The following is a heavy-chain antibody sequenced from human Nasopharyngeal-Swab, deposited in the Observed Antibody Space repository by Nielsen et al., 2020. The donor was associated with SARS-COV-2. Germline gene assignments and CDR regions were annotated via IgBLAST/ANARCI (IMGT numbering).Heavy chain of an antibody. CDR3: ARECGSGYSSNFDS. D-gene: IGHD3-3*01. CDR2: INSNGVVT. CDR1: GFIFSNHW. V-gene: IGHV3-74*01. J-gene: IGHJ4*02. Sequence: GESLKISCAASGFIFSNHWIHWVRQAPGKGLVWVSRINSNGVVTGYADSVKGRFTVSRDNAKNTLYLQMSNVTVEDTGVYYCARECGSGYSSNFDSWGQGTLVTVSS.